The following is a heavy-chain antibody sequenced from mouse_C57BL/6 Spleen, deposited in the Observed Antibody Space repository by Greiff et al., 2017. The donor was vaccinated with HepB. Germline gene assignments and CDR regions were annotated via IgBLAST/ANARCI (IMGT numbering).Heavy chain of an antibody. CDR1: GYTFTSYW. J-gene: IGHJ2*01. CDR3: ARFPSYGSSYVDY. Sequence: VKLQQPGAELVKPGASVKLSCKASGYTFTSYWMHWVKQRPGQGLEWIGMIHPNSGSTNYNEKFKSKATLTVDKSSSTAYMQLSSLTSEDSAVYYCARFPSYGSSYVDYWGQGTTLTVSS. CDR2: IHPNSGST. V-gene: IGHV1-64*01. D-gene: IGHD1-1*01.